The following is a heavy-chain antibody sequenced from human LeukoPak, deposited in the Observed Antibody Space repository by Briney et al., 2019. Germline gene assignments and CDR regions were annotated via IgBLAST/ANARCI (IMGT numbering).Heavy chain of an antibody. CDR1: GFTFSSFD. D-gene: IGHD1-1*01. V-gene: IGHV3-13*01. CDR3: ARGPPRGKYYYMDV. J-gene: IGHJ6*03. Sequence: GGSLRLSCAASGFTFSSFDMHWVRQPTGQGLEWVATICTASDTYYPGSVEGRFTLYRENAKNSLYLQMNSLTAGDTAVYYCARGPPRGKYYYMDVWGKGTTVTVSS. CDR2: ICTASDT.